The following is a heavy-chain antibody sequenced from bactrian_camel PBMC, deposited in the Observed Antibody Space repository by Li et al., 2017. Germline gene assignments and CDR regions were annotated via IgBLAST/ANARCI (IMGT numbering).Heavy chain of an antibody. V-gene: IGHV3S53*01. CDR2: IDHDGTT. Sequence: HVQLVESGGGLVQPGRSLRLSCAASGYTYRSCMGWFRQAPGKEREGVAAIDHDGTTSYLDSVKGRFTISRDNTKNTLYLQMNSLESDDTAMYFCAADSSSWYHYYRWGRGTQVTVS. J-gene: IGHJ4*01. CDR3: AADSSSWYHYYR. D-gene: IGHD6*01. CDR1: GYTYRSC.